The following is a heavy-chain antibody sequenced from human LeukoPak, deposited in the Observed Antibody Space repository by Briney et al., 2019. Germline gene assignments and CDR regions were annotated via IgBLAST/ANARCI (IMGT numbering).Heavy chain of an antibody. CDR3: ARDTSWYPFDY. Sequence: GGSLRLSCAASGFTFSSHWMSWVRQAPGKGLEWVANIKQDGSEKYYVDSVKGRFTISRDNAKNSLYLQMNSLRAEDTAVYYCARDTSWYPFDYWGQGTLVTVSS. CDR2: IKQDGSEK. V-gene: IGHV3-7*01. D-gene: IGHD6-13*01. J-gene: IGHJ4*02. CDR1: GFTFSSHW.